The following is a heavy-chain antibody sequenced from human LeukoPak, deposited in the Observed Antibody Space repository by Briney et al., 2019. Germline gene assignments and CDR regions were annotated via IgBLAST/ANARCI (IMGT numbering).Heavy chain of an antibody. V-gene: IGHV3-9*01. Sequence: GGSLRLSCAASGFPFDNYAMHWVRQAPGKGLEWVSSISWNRGSIGYVDSVKGRFTISRDNAKNSLYLQMNSLRAEDTALYYCAKDIGPLTYDYDTSAYSGAFEYWGEGTLVTVSS. D-gene: IGHD3-22*01. CDR1: GFPFDNYA. CDR3: AKDIGPLTYDYDTSAYSGAFEY. CDR2: ISWNRGSI. J-gene: IGHJ4*02.